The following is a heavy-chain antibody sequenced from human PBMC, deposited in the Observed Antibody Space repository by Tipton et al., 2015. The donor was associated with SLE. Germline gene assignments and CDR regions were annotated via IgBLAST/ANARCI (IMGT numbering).Heavy chain of an antibody. J-gene: IGHJ6*03. CDR2: VFYTGST. V-gene: IGHV4-31*03. CDR1: GGSITSGSYF. CDR3: ARERDCGSDCFGSYYYYMDV. Sequence: TLSLTCTVSGGSITSGSYFWSWIRQLPGKGLEWIGYVFYTGSTYKNPSLKSRLSISVDTSRSQFSLALSSVTAADTAIYFCARERDCGSDCFGSYYYYMDVWGKGTTVIVSS. D-gene: IGHD2-21*01.